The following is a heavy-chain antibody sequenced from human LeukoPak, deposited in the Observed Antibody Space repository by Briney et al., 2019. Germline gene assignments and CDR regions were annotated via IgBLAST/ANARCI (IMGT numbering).Heavy chain of an antibody. Sequence: PGGSLGLSCAASGFIFSSYYMTWVRQVPGKGLEWVANINPDGSEKNYVDSVKGRFTISRDNARNSLYLQMNSLRAEDTALYYCARAGARSSDRWWYDYWGQGTLVTVSS. V-gene: IGHV3-7*03. CDR1: GFIFSSYY. CDR2: INPDGSEK. J-gene: IGHJ4*02. CDR3: ARAGARSSDRWWYDY. D-gene: IGHD2-15*01.